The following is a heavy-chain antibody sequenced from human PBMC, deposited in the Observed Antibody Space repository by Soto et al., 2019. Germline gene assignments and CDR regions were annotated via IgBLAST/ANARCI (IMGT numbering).Heavy chain of an antibody. Sequence: GGSLRLSCAASGFTFSSYSMNWVRQAPGKGLEWVSSISSSSSYIYYADTVKGRFTISRDNAKNSLYFQMNSLRAEDTALYYCARENRLLWFGELSDYYYGMDVWGQGTTVTVS. V-gene: IGHV3-21*01. D-gene: IGHD3-10*01. J-gene: IGHJ6*02. CDR3: ARENRLLWFGELSDYYYGMDV. CDR1: GFTFSSYS. CDR2: ISSSSSYI.